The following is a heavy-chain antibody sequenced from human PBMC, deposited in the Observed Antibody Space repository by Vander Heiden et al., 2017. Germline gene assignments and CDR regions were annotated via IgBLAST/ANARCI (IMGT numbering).Heavy chain of an antibody. Sequence: QVQLVPSGGGVFPPGRSLRFSCAAPGFTFSSHGMHWVRQAPGKGLEWVAAISYDGSNKYYADSAKGRFTISRDNSKNTLYLQMNSLRAEDTAVYYCAKGASSSGWYSGYYYGMDVWGQGTTVTVSS. CDR2: ISYDGSNK. CDR1: GFTFSSHG. D-gene: IGHD6-19*01. CDR3: AKGASSSGWYSGYYYGMDV. V-gene: IGHV3-30*18. J-gene: IGHJ6*02.